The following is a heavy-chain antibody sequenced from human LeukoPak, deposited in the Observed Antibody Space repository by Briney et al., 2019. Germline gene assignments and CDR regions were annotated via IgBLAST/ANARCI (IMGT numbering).Heavy chain of an antibody. CDR1: GFTFSNAW. D-gene: IGHD6-6*01. CDR2: IKSKTDGGTT. V-gene: IGHV3-15*01. J-gene: IGHJ4*02. CDR3: TTETAARPLDY. Sequence: TGGSLRLSCAASGFTFSNAWMSWVRQAPGKGLEWVGRIKSKTDGGTTDYAAPVKGRFTISRDDSKNTLYLQMNSLKTEDTAVCYCTTETAARPLDYWGQGTLVTVSS.